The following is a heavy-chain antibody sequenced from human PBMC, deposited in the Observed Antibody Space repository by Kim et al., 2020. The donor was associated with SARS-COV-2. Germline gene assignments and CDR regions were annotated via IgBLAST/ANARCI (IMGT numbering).Heavy chain of an antibody. Sequence: SQTLSLTCTVSGGSITSGGYYWSWIRQHPGKGLEWIGYISNSWSTYYNPSLKSRTTMSVDTSKNQFSLRLSSVTAADTAVYYCVRDRGAVAAHGDFDYWGQGTLVTVSS. CDR3: VRDRGAVAAHGDFDY. J-gene: IGHJ4*02. CDR2: ISNSWST. V-gene: IGHV4-31*02. CDR1: GGSITSGGYY. D-gene: IGHD6-19*01.